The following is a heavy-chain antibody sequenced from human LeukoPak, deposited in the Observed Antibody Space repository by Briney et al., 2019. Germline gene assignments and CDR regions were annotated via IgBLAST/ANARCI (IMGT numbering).Heavy chain of an antibody. D-gene: IGHD3-9*01. CDR3: ASAGLRYFDWLANFDY. J-gene: IGHJ4*02. Sequence: PSETLSLTCAVYGGSFSGYYWSWIRQPPGKGLEWIGEINHSGSTNYNPSLKSRVTISVDTSKNKFSLKLSSVTAADTAVYYCASAGLRYFDWLANFDYWGQGTLVTVSS. CDR1: GGSFSGYY. V-gene: IGHV4-34*01. CDR2: INHSGST.